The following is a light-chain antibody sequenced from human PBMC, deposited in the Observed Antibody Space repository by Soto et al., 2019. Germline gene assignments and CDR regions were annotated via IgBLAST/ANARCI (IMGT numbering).Light chain of an antibody. CDR3: QQYGGSPFT. Sequence: EIVLTQSPGTLSLSPRERATLSCRASQSIFNNYLAWYQQKPGQAPRLLVYGASFRATGIPDRFSCSGSVTDFTLTISRLEPEDFAVYYCQQYGGSPFTFGQGTRLEIK. CDR2: GAS. CDR1: QSIFNNY. J-gene: IGKJ2*01. V-gene: IGKV3-20*01.